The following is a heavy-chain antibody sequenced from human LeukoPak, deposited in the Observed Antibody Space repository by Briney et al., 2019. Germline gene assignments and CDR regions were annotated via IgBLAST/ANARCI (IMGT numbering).Heavy chain of an antibody. V-gene: IGHV3-11*01. J-gene: IGHJ4*02. CDR1: GFTFSDYY. CDR3: AKDQGRDAPHYFDY. CDR2: ISSSGSTI. D-gene: IGHD3-10*01. Sequence: GGSLRLSCAASGFTFSDYYMSWIRQAPGKGLEWVSYISSSGSTIYYADSVKGRFTISRDNAKNSLYLQMNSLRAEDTAVYYCAKDQGRDAPHYFDYWGQGTLVTVSS.